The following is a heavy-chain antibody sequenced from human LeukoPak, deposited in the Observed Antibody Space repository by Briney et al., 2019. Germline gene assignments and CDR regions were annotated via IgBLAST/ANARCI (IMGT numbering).Heavy chain of an antibody. Sequence: SETLSLTCTVSGGSISSYYWSWIRQPPGKGLEWLGYIFYTGSTTYNPSLRSRVTISVDTSKNQFSLKLGSVTAADTAVYYCARVNSAWYGALDFWGQGTLVTVSS. D-gene: IGHD6-19*01. CDR3: ARVNSAWYGALDF. V-gene: IGHV4-59*01. CDR2: IFYTGST. CDR1: GGSISSYY. J-gene: IGHJ4*02.